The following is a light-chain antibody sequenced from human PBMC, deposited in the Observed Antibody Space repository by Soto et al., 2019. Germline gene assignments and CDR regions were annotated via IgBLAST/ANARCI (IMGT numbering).Light chain of an antibody. CDR2: AAS. Sequence: DIQMTQSPSSVSASVGDTVTISCRASQGVGSYLAWYQQKPGRDPKVLINAASSVQSGVPSRFSGSGSGTDFTLTISSLQAEDFATYFCQQANTFPITFGQGTRVDIK. J-gene: IGKJ5*01. CDR1: QGVGSY. V-gene: IGKV1-12*01. CDR3: QQANTFPIT.